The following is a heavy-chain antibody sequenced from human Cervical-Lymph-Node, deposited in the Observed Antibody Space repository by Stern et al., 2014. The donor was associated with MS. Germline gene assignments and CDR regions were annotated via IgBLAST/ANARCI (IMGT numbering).Heavy chain of an antibody. D-gene: IGHD6-13*01. J-gene: IGHJ4*02. CDR3: ASAHYTASWCNY. Sequence: QMQLVQSGPEVRKPGSSVKVSCKASGGTFKNLAFTWVRQAPGQGLEWIGRITPIFGTSDFAQKFQDRVTLTADKSTATAYMELSSLKSDDTAVYYCASAHYTASWCNYWGQGTLLTVSS. CDR1: GGTFKNLA. V-gene: IGHV1-69*06. CDR2: ITPIFGTS.